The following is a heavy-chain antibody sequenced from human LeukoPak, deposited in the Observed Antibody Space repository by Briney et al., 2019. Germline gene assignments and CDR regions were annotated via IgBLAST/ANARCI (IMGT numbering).Heavy chain of an antibody. D-gene: IGHD3-16*01. J-gene: IGHJ4*02. CDR3: ARVRFLHYLWPYDY. V-gene: IGHV6-1*01. CDR1: GDSVSSNSAA. CDR2: TYYRSKGYN. Sequence: SQTLSLTCAISGDSVSSNSAAWNWIRQSPSRGLEWLGRTYYRSKGYNDYAVSVKSRITINPDTSKNQFSLQLNSVTPEDTAIYYCARVRFLHYLWPYDYWGQGTLVTVSS.